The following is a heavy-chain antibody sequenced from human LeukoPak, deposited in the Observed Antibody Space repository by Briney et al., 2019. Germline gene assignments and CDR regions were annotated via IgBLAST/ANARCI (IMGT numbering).Heavy chain of an antibody. D-gene: IGHD1-26*01. CDR1: GGSISSYY. J-gene: IGHJ5*02. Sequence: SETLSLTCTVSGGSISSYYWSWIRQPAGKGLEWIGRIYTSGSTNYNPSLKSRVTMSVDTSKNQFSLKLSSVTAADTAVYYCARVGEEVGATGWFDPWGQGTLVTVSS. CDR2: IYTSGST. CDR3: ARVGEEVGATGWFDP. V-gene: IGHV4-4*07.